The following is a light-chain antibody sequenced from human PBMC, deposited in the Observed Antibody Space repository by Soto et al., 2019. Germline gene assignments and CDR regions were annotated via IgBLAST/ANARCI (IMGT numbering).Light chain of an antibody. CDR2: GNN. J-gene: IGLJ2*01. Sequence: QSVLTQPPSASGTPGQRVTISCSGSGSSIGTNTVNWYRQLPGTAPKLLIYGNNQRPSGVPDRFSVSKSGTSASLAISGLQSEDEAEYYCAAWDGSLKNVLFGGGTKVTVL. CDR3: AAWDGSLKNVL. CDR1: GSSIGTNT. V-gene: IGLV1-44*01.